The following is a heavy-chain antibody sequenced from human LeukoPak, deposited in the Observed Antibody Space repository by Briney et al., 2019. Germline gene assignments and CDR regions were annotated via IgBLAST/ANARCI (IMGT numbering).Heavy chain of an antibody. Sequence: ASVKVSCKASGYTFTSYGISWVRQAPGQGLEWMGWINPNSGGTNYAQKFQGRVTMTRDTSISTAYMELGRLRSDDTAVYYCARGGVAAAGTAGRRFDPWGQGTLVTVSS. CDR3: ARGGVAAAGTAGRRFDP. CDR2: INPNSGGT. J-gene: IGHJ5*02. CDR1: GYTFTSYG. V-gene: IGHV1-2*02. D-gene: IGHD6-13*01.